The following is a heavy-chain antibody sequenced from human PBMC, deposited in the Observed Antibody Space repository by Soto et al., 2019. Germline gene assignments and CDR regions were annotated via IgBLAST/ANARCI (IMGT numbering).Heavy chain of an antibody. D-gene: IGHD5-18*01. CDR1: GGTFSSYA. J-gene: IGHJ6*02. Sequence: QVQLVQFGAEVKKPGSSVKVSCKASGGTFSSYAISWVRQAPGQGLEWMGGIIPIFATANYAQKFQGRVMITVDESTSTAYLELSSLRSDDTAVYYCARSVSFRSQLFKRGMDVWGQGTTVTVSS. CDR2: IIPIFATA. CDR3: ARSVSFRSQLFKRGMDV. V-gene: IGHV1-69*01.